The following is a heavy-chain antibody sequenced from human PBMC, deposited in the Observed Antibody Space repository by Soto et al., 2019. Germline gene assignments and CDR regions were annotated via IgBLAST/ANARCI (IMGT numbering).Heavy chain of an antibody. CDR2: ISGSGGST. CDR3: AKDPRYVWTDDHFDY. CDR1: GFTFSSYA. D-gene: IGHD1-20*01. Sequence: EVQLLESGGGLVQPGGSLRLSCAASGFTFSSYAMSWVRQAPGKGLEWVSAISGSGGSTYYADAVKGRFTISRDNSKNTLYLQMNSLRAEDTDVYYCAKDPRYVWTDDHFDYWGQGTLVTVSS. J-gene: IGHJ4*02. V-gene: IGHV3-23*01.